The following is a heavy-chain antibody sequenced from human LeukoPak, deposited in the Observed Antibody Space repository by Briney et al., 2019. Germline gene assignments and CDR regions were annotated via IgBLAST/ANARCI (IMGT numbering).Heavy chain of an antibody. V-gene: IGHV5-51*01. CDR3: ARHVANYYDSSGYNWYFDL. CDR2: IYPGDSDT. J-gene: IGHJ2*01. Sequence: GESLKISCKGSGYSSTSYWIGWVRQMPGKGLEWMGIIYPGDSDTRYSPSFQGQVTISADKSISTAYLQWSSLKASDTAMYHCARHVANYYDSSGYNWYFDLWGRGTLVTVSS. CDR1: GYSSTSYW. D-gene: IGHD3-22*01.